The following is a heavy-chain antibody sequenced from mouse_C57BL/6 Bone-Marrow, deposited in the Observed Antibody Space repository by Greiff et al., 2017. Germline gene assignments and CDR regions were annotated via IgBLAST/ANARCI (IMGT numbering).Heavy chain of an antibody. CDR1: GYTFTSYW. CDR2: IYPSDSET. D-gene: IGHD3-3*01. V-gene: IGHV1-61*01. CDR3: AREGGTGDYFDY. J-gene: IGHJ2*01. Sequence: QVQLQQSGAELVRPGSSVKLSCKASGYTFTSYWMDWVKQRPGQGLEWIGNIYPSDSETHYNQKFKDKATLTVDKSSSTAYMQLSSLTSEDSAVYYCAREGGTGDYFDYWGQGTTLTVSS.